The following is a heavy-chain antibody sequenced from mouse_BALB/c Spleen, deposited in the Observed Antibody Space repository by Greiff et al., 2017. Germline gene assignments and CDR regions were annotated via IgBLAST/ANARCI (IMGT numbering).Heavy chain of an antibody. CDR1: GFTFSSYA. J-gene: IGHJ2*01. Sequence: EVMLVESGGGLVKPGGSLKLSCAASGFTFSSYAMSWVRQTPEKRLEWVATISSGGSYTYYPDSVKGRFTISRDNAKNTLYLQMSSLRSEDTAMYYCARLGTGNYFDYWGQGTTLTVSS. V-gene: IGHV5-9-1*01. CDR3: ARLGTGNYFDY. D-gene: IGHD3-1*01. CDR2: ISSGGSYT.